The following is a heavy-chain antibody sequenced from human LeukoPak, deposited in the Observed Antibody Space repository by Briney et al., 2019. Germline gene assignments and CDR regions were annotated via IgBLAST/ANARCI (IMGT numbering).Heavy chain of an antibody. V-gene: IGHV1-2*02. CDR2: INPNSGGT. CDR3: ARDRTQFWSGYSYNWFDH. D-gene: IGHD3-3*01. CDR1: GYTFTGYY. Sequence: ASVKVSCKASGYTFTGYYMHWVRQAPGQGLEWMGWINPNSGGTNYTQKFQGRVTMTRDTSISTAYMELSRLRSDDTAVYYCARDRTQFWSGYSYNWFDHWGQGTLVTVSS. J-gene: IGHJ5*02.